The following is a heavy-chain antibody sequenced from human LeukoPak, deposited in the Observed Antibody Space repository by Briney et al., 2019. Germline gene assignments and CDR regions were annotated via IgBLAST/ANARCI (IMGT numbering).Heavy chain of an antibody. D-gene: IGHD5-12*01. J-gene: IGHJ4*01. CDR2: INPNSGGT. CDR1: GYTFTGYF. V-gene: IGHV1-2*02. Sequence: ASVKVFCKASGYTFTGYFMHWVRQAPGQGLEWMGWINPNSGGTNYAQKFQGRVTMTRDTSISTAYMELSRLRSDDTAVYYCARDKGSGYDYYFDYWGQGTLVTVSS. CDR3: ARDKGSGYDYYFDY.